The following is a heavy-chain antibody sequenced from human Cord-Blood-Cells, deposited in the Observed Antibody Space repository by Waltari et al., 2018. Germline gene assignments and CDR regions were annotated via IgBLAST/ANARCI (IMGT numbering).Heavy chain of an antibody. V-gene: IGHV1-69*09. CDR3: AIAGIAAAFPPLDY. CDR1: GGTFSSYA. Sequence: QVQLVQSGAEVKKPGSSVKVSCKASGGTFSSYAISWVRQAPGQGLEWMGRIIPILGIANYAQKFQGRVTITADKSTSTAYMELSSLRSEDTAMYYCAIAGIAAAFPPLDYWGQGTLVTVSS. J-gene: IGHJ4*02. D-gene: IGHD6-13*01. CDR2: IIPILGIA.